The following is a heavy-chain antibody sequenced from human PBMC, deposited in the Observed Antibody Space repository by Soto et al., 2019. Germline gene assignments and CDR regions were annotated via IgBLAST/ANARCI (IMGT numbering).Heavy chain of an antibody. J-gene: IGHJ4*02. Sequence: QLQLQESGPGLVKPSETLSLTCTVSGGSISSSSYYWGWIRQPPGKGLEWIGSISYSGSTYYNPSLKSRVTISVDTSKNQFSLKLTSVTAAYTAVYYCARRMYNWNYFDYWGQGTLVTVSS. CDR1: GGSISSSSYY. CDR2: ISYSGST. D-gene: IGHD1-20*01. V-gene: IGHV4-39*01. CDR3: ARRMYNWNYFDY.